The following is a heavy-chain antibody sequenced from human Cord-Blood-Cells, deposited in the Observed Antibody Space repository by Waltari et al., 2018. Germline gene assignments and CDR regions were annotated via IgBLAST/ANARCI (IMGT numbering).Heavy chain of an antibody. CDR1: GGTFSSYA. J-gene: IGHJ6*02. D-gene: IGHD4-17*01. V-gene: IGHV1-69*01. Sequence: QVQLVQSGAEVKKPGSSVKVSCKASGGTFSSYAISWLRQAPGQGLEWMGGIIPIFGTANYAQKFQGRVTITADESTSTAYMELSSLRSEDTAVYYCARTGGGRYGENYYYYYYGMDVWGQGTTVTGSS. CDR2: IIPIFGTA. CDR3: ARTGGGRYGENYYYYYYGMDV.